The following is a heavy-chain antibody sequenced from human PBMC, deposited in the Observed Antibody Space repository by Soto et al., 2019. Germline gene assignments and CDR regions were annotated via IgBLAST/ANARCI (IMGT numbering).Heavy chain of an antibody. CDR3: ARDRAAAAGTYYFDY. Sequence: PGGSLRLSCAASGFTFSSYEMNWVRQAPGKGLEWVSYISSSGSTIYYADSVKGRFTISRDNAKNSLYLQMNSLRAEDTAVYYCARDRAAAAGTYYFDYWGQGTLVTVSS. CDR2: ISSSGSTI. D-gene: IGHD6-13*01. V-gene: IGHV3-48*03. J-gene: IGHJ4*02. CDR1: GFTFSSYE.